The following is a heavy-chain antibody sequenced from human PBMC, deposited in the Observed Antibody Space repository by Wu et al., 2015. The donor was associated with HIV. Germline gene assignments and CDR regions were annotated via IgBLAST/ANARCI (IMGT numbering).Heavy chain of an antibody. CDR3: ARDPGRITIIRGASGYWFDP. D-gene: IGHD3-10*01. V-gene: IGHV1-18*01. Sequence: AQLVQSGTEVKNPGASVKVSCKASGYTFSNYGISWVRQAPGQGLEWLGWITVYNGVTNYAQKFQGRVTMTTDTSTSTAYMELRSLKSDDTAMYYCARDPGRITIIRGASGYWFDPWGQGTLVTVSS. CDR1: GYTFSNYG. CDR2: ITVYNGVT. J-gene: IGHJ5*02.